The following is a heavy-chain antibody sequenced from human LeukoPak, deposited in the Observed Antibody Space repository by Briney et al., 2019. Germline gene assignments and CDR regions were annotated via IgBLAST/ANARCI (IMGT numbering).Heavy chain of an antibody. Sequence: GASVKVSCKASGYTFTRYGISWVRQAPGQGLEWMGWISGYNGNTNYAEKLQGRVTMTTDTSTSTVYMELRSLRSDDTAVYYCARDREGYYDILTGYYGVGAFDIWGQGTMVTVSS. V-gene: IGHV1-18*01. D-gene: IGHD3-9*01. CDR3: ARDREGYYDILTGYYGVGAFDI. CDR1: GYTFTRYG. J-gene: IGHJ3*02. CDR2: ISGYNGNT.